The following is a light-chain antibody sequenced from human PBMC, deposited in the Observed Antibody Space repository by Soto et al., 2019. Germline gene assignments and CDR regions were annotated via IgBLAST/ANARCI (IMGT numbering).Light chain of an antibody. V-gene: IGKV3-11*01. CDR1: QSVSSY. J-gene: IGKJ4*01. CDR3: QHRVIGPT. Sequence: EIALTQSPATLSLSPGERATLSCRASQSVSSYLGWYQQKPGQAPRLLISDVSRRATGIPARFSGSGFGTVFTLTISSLELEDTAVYYCQHRVIGPTFGGGTRVEIK. CDR2: DVS.